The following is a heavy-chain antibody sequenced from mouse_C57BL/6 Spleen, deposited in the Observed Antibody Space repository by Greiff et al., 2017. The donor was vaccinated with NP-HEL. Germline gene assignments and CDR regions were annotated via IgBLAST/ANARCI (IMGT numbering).Heavy chain of an antibody. J-gene: IGHJ3*01. D-gene: IGHD1-1*01. V-gene: IGHV1-61*01. CDR3: AIYYYGSSPAWFAY. Sequence: VQLQQPGAELVRPGSSVKLSCKASGYTFTSYWMDWVKQRPGQGLEWIGNIYPSDSETHYNQKFKDKATLTVDKSSSTAYMQLSSLTSEDSAVYYCAIYYYGSSPAWFAYWGQGTLVTVSA. CDR1: GYTFTSYW. CDR2: IYPSDSET.